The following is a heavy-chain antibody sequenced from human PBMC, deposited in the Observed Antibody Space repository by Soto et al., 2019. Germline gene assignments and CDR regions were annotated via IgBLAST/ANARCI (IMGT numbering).Heavy chain of an antibody. V-gene: IGHV4-39*01. J-gene: IGHJ3*02. D-gene: IGHD1-1*01. CDR2: IHYSGST. Sequence: SETLSLTCTVSGDSITSGIYYWGWIRQPPGKGLEWIGSIHYSGSTYYNPSLKSRVTKSVDTSKNQFSLKLSSVTAADTAVYYCARPPGRNWNDYHDSFDIWGQGTMVTVSS. CDR1: GDSITSGIYY. CDR3: ARPPGRNWNDYHDSFDI.